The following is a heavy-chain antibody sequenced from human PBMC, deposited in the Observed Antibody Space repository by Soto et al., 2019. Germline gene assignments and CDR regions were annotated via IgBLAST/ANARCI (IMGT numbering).Heavy chain of an antibody. Sequence: GGSLRLSCAVSGFIRSSYDMSWVRQAPGKGLEWVSTILVGGSTHYEDSVKGWFTISRDTSKNTVYLQMNSLTAGDTAVYYCAKATATGGGAFEIYGQGTMVTVSS. J-gene: IGHJ3*02. D-gene: IGHD2-8*02. V-gene: IGHV3-23*01. CDR3: AKATATGGGAFEI. CDR1: GFIRSSYD. CDR2: ILVGGST.